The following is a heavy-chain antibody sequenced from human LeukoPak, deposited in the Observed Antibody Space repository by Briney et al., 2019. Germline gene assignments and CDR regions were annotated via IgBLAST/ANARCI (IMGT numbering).Heavy chain of an antibody. CDR1: GDSIGSYY. Sequence: PSETLSLTCTVSGDSIGSYYWSWIRQPPGKGLEWIGYIYYSGSTNYNPSLKSRVTILVDTSKNQFSLKLSSVTAADTAVYYCARTAYGSGSYYVKIFDYWGQGTLVTVSS. CDR2: IYYSGST. D-gene: IGHD3-10*01. V-gene: IGHV4-59*01. J-gene: IGHJ4*02. CDR3: ARTAYGSGSYYVKIFDY.